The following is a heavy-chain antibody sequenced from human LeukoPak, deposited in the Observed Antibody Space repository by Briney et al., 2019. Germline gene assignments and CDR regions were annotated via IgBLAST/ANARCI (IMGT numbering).Heavy chain of an antibody. D-gene: IGHD1-26*01. J-gene: IGHJ4*02. CDR1: GFTFSSYA. CDR3: AKNRGGSYYSGSDY. CDR2: VRGSDAGT. V-gene: IGHV3-23*01. Sequence: DPGGSLRLSCAASGFTFSSYAMNWVRQAPGKGLEWASAVRGSDAGTSYADSVKGRFTISRDNSKNTRYLQMNSLRAEDTAVYYCAKNRGGSYYSGSDYWGQGTLVTVSS.